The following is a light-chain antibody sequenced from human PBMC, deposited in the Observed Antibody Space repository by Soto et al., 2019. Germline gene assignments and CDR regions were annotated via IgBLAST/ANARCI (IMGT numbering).Light chain of an antibody. CDR3: QQYGSSDQP. V-gene: IGKV3D-20*01. J-gene: IGKJ1*01. CDR1: QSVSSSY. Sequence: EIVWTQSPATRSLSPGERATLSCGVSQSVSSSYLDWYQQRPGLAPRLLIYDASSRATGIPDRFSGSGSGTDFTLTISRLEHEDFAVYYCQQYGSSDQPCGQGTKVEIK. CDR2: DAS.